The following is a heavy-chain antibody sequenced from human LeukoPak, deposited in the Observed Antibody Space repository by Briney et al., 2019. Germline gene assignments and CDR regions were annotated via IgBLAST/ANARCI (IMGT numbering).Heavy chain of an antibody. CDR2: ISSSSSYT. D-gene: IGHD5-12*01. CDR1: GFTFSDYY. J-gene: IGHJ4*02. CDR3: VRAGYSAYDSLFDY. V-gene: IGHV3-11*06. Sequence: GRSLRLSCAASGFTFSDYYISWIRQAPGKGLEWASYISSSSSYTNYADSLKGRFTISRDNAKNSLYLQMNSLRAEDTAVYYCVRAGYSAYDSLFDYWGQGTLVTVSS.